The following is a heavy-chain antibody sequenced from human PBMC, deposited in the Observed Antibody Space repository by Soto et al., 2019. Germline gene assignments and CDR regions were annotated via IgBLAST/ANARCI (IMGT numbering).Heavy chain of an antibody. D-gene: IGHD4-17*01. Sequence: PSETLSLTCAVSGYSISSGYYWGWIRQPPGKGLEWIGSTYHSGSTYYNPSLKSRVTISVDTSKNQFSLKLSSVTAADTAVYYCARADHYGDSRFDYWGQGXLVTVYS. CDR3: ARADHYGDSRFDY. J-gene: IGHJ4*02. V-gene: IGHV4-38-2*01. CDR2: TYHSGST. CDR1: GYSISSGYY.